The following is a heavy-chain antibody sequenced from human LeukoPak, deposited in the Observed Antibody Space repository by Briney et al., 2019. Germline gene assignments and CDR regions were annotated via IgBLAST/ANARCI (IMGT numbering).Heavy chain of an antibody. D-gene: IGHD3-22*01. CDR2: ISGSGGST. CDR1: GFTFSSYV. V-gene: IGHV3-23*01. Sequence: GGSLRLSCAASGFTFSSYVVNWVRQAPGKGLEWVSAISGSGGSTYYADSVKGRFTISRDNSKNTLYLQMSSLRAEDTAVYYCAKNRGRYYDSSGYYWGYYFDSWGQGILVTVST. CDR3: AKNRGRYYDSSGYYWGYYFDS. J-gene: IGHJ4*02.